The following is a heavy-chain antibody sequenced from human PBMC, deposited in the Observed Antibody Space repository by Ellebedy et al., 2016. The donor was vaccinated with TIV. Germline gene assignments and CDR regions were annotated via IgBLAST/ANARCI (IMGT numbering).Heavy chain of an antibody. J-gene: IGHJ6*03. CDR3: ARDPPGQYYYYYMDV. Sequence: SLKISXAASGFTFDDYAMHWVRQAPGKGLEWVSGISWNSGSIGYADSVKGRFTISRDNAKNSLYLQMNSLRAEDTALYYCARDPPGQYYYYYMDVWGKGTTVTVSS. CDR2: ISWNSGSI. CDR1: GFTFDDYA. V-gene: IGHV3-9*01.